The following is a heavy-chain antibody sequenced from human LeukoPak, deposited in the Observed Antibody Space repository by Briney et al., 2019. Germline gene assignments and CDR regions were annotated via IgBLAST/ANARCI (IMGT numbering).Heavy chain of an antibody. CDR2: IYYSGST. CDR1: GGSFSGYY. V-gene: IGHV4-59*01. Sequence: SETLSLTCAVYGGSFSGYYWSWIRQPPGKGLEWIGYIYYSGSTNYNPSLKSRVTISVDTSKNQFSLKLSSVTAADTAVYYCARAGSSWYVRGHWFDPWGQGTLVTVSS. J-gene: IGHJ5*02. D-gene: IGHD6-13*01. CDR3: ARAGSSWYVRGHWFDP.